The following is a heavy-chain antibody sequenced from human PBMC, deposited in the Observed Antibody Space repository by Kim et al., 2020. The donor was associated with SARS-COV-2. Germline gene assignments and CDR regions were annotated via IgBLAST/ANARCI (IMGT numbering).Heavy chain of an antibody. CDR2: IWYDGSNK. V-gene: IGHV3-33*08. J-gene: IGHJ6*02. D-gene: IGHD6-13*01. CDR1: GFTFSSYG. Sequence: GGSLRLSCAASGFTFSSYGMHWVRQAPGKGLEWVAVIWYDGSNKYYADSVKGRFTISRDNSKNTLYLQMNSLRAEDTAVYYCARELDIASAGTHLGGDYYYYGMNVWGQGTTVTVSS. CDR3: ARELDIASAGTHLGGDYYYYGMNV.